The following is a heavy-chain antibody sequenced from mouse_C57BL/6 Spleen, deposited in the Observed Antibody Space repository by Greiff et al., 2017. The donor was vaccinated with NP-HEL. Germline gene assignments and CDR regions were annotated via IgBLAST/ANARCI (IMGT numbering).Heavy chain of an antibody. CDR2: IDPSDSYT. CDR3: ARAGTGYYFDY. Sequence: VQLQQPGAELVMPGASVKLSCKASGYTFTSYWMHWVKQRPGQGLEWIGEIDPSDSYTNYNQKFKGKSTLTVDKSSSTAYMQLSSLTSEDYAVYNCARAGTGYYFDYWGQGTTLTVSS. V-gene: IGHV1-69*01. CDR1: GYTFTSYW. J-gene: IGHJ2*01.